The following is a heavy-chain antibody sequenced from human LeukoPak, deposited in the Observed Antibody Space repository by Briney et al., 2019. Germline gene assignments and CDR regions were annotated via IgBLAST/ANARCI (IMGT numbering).Heavy chain of an antibody. Sequence: GGSLRLSCAASGFTFSSYWMSWVRQAPGKGLEWVANIKQDGSEKYYVDSVKGRFTISRDNAKNSLYVQMNSLRAEATAVYYLSRNRIPTLYYGMTAGAKDHGHRLL. J-gene: IGHJ6*02. CDR3: SRNRIPTLYYGMTA. CDR2: IKQDGSEK. V-gene: IGHV3-7*01. CDR1: GFTFSSYW.